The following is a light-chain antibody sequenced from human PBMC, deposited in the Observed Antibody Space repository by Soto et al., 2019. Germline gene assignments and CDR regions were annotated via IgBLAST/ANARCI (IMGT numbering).Light chain of an antibody. CDR1: SSDVGAYNS. V-gene: IGLV2-14*01. CDR2: EVS. Sequence: QSVLTQPASVSGSPGQSITISCTGTSSDVGAYNSVSCYQQHPGKAPKLMIYEVSNRISGVSDRFSASKSGNTASLTISGLQPGAEADYYCSSYTSRSTYVLGTGTKVTVL. J-gene: IGLJ1*01. CDR3: SSYTSRSTYV.